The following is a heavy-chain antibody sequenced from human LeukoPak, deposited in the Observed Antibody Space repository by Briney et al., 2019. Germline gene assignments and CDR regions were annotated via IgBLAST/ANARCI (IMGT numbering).Heavy chain of an antibody. CDR1: GFTFSSYG. V-gene: IGHV3-30*03. Sequence: GRSLRLSCAASGFTFSSYGMHWVRQAPGKGLEWVAVISYDGSNKYYADSVKGRFTISRDNSKNTLYLQMNSLRVEGTAIYYCLGYGNDNPWGQGALVTVSS. D-gene: IGHD5-12*01. CDR2: ISYDGSNK. CDR3: LGYGNDNP. J-gene: IGHJ4*02.